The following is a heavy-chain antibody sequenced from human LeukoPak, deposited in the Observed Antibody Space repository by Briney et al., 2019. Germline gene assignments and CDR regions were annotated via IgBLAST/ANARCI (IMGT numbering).Heavy chain of an antibody. V-gene: IGHV3-7*03. J-gene: IGHJ6*02. CDR2: INHNGNVN. CDR1: GFTISSHG. CDR3: ARGGGLDV. Sequence: PGTSLRLSCAVSGFTISSHGMHWVRQAPGKGLEWVASINHNGNVNYYVDSVKGRFTISRDNAKNSLYLQMSNLRAEDTAVYFCARGGGLDVWGQGATVTVSS. D-gene: IGHD3-16*01.